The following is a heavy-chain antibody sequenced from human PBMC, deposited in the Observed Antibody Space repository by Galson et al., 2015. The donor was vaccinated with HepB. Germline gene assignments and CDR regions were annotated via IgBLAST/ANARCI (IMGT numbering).Heavy chain of an antibody. V-gene: IGHV1-8*01. Sequence: SVKVSCKASGYTFSNYDINWVRQATGQGLEWMGWMNPNSGNTGYAQKFQGRVTMTRNTSISTAYMELSSLRSEDTAVYYCARGIRFLEWPLYYFDYWGQGTLVTVSS. CDR1: GYTFSNYD. CDR3: ARGIRFLEWPLYYFDY. D-gene: IGHD3-3*01. CDR2: MNPNSGNT. J-gene: IGHJ4*02.